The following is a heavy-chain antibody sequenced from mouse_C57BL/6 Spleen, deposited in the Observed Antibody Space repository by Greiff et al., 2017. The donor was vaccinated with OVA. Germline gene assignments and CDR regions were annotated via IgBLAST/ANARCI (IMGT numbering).Heavy chain of an antibody. CDR2: ISYDGSN. V-gene: IGHV3-6*01. Sequence: EVQLVESGPGLVKPSQSLSLTCSVTGYSITSGYYWNWIRQFPGNKLEWMGYISYDGSNNYNPSLKNRISITRDTSKNQFFLKLNSVTTEDTATYYCARDLDWDGYWGQGTTLTVSS. J-gene: IGHJ2*01. CDR1: GYSITSGYY. CDR3: ARDLDWDGY. D-gene: IGHD4-1*01.